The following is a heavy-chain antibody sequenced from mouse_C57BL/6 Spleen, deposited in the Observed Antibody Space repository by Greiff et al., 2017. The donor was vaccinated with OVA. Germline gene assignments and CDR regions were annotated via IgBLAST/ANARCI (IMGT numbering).Heavy chain of an antibody. J-gene: IGHJ3*01. CDR1: GYTFTSYW. Sequence: QVQLQQPGAELVRPGSSVKLSCKASGYTFTSYWMHWVKQRPIQGLEWIGNIDPSDSETHYNQKFKDKATLTVDKSSSTAYMQLSSLTSGDSAVYYCARGEGDSSGYFFAYWGQGTLVTVSA. V-gene: IGHV1-52*01. CDR2: IDPSDSET. CDR3: ARGEGDSSGYFFAY. D-gene: IGHD3-2*02.